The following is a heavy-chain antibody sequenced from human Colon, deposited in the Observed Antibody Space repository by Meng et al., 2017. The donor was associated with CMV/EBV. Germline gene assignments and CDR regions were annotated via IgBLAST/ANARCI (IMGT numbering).Heavy chain of an antibody. J-gene: IGHJ6*02. V-gene: IGHV3-21*01. CDR2: ISSTGHDM. CDR3: ARDGVRITIFGVDLYGMDV. D-gene: IGHD3-3*01. CDR1: GFTVSTSY. Sequence: GGSLRLSCAASGFTVSTSYMSWVRQAPAKGLEWVSSISSTGHDMFYADSVKGRFTISTDNAKNTVYLEMNSLTAEDTAVYYCARDGVRITIFGVDLYGMDVWGQGTAVTVSS.